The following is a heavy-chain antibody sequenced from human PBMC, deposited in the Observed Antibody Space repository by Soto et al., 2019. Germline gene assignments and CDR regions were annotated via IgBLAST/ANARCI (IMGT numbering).Heavy chain of an antibody. V-gene: IGHV3-30-3*01. CDR2: ISYDGSNK. Sequence: QVQLVESGGGVVQPGRSLRLSCAASGFTFSSYAMHWVRQAPGKGLEWVAVISYDGSNKYYADSVKGRFTISRDNSKNTLYLQMNSLRAEDTAVYYCAGAHSSTPQGLFDPWGQGTLVTVSS. J-gene: IGHJ5*02. CDR1: GFTFSSYA. D-gene: IGHD6-13*01. CDR3: AGAHSSTPQGLFDP.